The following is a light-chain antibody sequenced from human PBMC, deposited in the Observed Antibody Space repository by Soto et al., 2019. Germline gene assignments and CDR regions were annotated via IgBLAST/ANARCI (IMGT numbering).Light chain of an antibody. CDR3: QQYNEWPLT. CDR2: FAS. CDR1: QSVSNN. V-gene: IGKV3-15*01. J-gene: IGKJ4*01. Sequence: EIVMTQSPATLSVSPGERATLSCRASQSVSNNLAWYQQKPGRAPRVLIYFASTRATGIPARFSGSGSGTEFTLTISSLQSEDFAVYYCQQYNEWPLTFGGGTKVETK.